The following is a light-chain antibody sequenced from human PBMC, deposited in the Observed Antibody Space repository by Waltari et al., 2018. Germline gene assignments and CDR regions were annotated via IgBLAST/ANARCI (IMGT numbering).Light chain of an antibody. Sequence: ASVSGSPGQSITISCTGSSTDLGSSTLVSWYQHHPDKAPKLLIYEGTERPSGISHRFSGSKSGNTASLTIPTLQAEDEADYYCFSYADGRSLVFGGGTKLTV. J-gene: IGLJ2*01. CDR1: STDLGSSTL. CDR3: FSYADGRSLV. V-gene: IGLV2-23*01. CDR2: EGT.